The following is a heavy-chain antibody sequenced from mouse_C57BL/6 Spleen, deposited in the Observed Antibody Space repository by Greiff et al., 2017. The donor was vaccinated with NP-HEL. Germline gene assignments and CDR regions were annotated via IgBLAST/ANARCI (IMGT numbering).Heavy chain of an antibody. D-gene: IGHD2-1*01. J-gene: IGHJ4*01. V-gene: IGHV1-61*01. CDR3: ARGDGNYEGDYAMDY. Sequence: QVQLQQPGAELVRPGSSVKLSCKASGYTFTSYWMDWVKQRPGQGLEWIGNIYPSDSETHYNQKFKDKATLTVDKSSITAYMQLSSLKSEDSAVYYYARGDGNYEGDYAMDYWGQGTSVTVSS. CDR1: GYTFTSYW. CDR2: IYPSDSET.